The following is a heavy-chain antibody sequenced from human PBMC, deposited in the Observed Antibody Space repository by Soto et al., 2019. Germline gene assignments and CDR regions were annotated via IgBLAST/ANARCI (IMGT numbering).Heavy chain of an antibody. Sequence: PSETLSLTCAVYGGSFSGYYWSWIRQPPGKGLEWIGEINHSGSTNYNPSLKSRVTISVDTSKNQFSLKLSSVTAADTAGYYCAREGVLRFLEWFPLYYFDYWGQGTLVTVSS. J-gene: IGHJ4*02. CDR3: AREGVLRFLEWFPLYYFDY. CDR1: GGSFSGYY. CDR2: INHSGST. D-gene: IGHD3-3*01. V-gene: IGHV4-34*01.